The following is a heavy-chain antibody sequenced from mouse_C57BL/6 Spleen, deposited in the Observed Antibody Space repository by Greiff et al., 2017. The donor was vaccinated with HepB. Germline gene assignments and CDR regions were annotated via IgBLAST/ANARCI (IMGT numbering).Heavy chain of an antibody. J-gene: IGHJ4*01. CDR1: GYTFTSYW. V-gene: IGHV1-64*01. D-gene: IGHD2-1*01. CDR2: IHPNSGST. CDR3: ARNLLGDAMDY. Sequence: QVQLQQPGAELVKPGASVKLPCKASGYTFTSYWMHWVKQRPGQGLEWIGMIHPNSGSTNYNEKFKSKATLTVDKSSSTAYMQLSSLTSEDSAVYYCARNLLGDAMDYWGQGTSVTVSS.